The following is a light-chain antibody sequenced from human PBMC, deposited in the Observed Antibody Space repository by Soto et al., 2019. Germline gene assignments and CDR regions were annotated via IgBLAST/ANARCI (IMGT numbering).Light chain of an antibody. CDR3: QQRTNWPLT. CDR1: QIFSSGY. CDR2: GAS. V-gene: IGKV3D-20*02. J-gene: IGKJ4*01. Sequence: EIVLTQSPGTLSLSPGDRATLSCRASQIFSSGYLAWYQQKPGQAPRLLIYGASTRATGIPDRFSGSGSGKDFTLTISRLEPEDVAVYHCQQRTNWPLTFGGGTKVEIK.